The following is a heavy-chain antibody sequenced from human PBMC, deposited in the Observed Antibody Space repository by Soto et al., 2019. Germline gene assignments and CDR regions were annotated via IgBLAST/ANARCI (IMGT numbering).Heavy chain of an antibody. CDR2: IIPIFGTA. CDR3: ARDEMVVATGSRTWHYYYGMDV. D-gene: IGHD2-15*01. V-gene: IGHV1-69*12. CDR1: GGTFSTYA. Sequence: QVQLVQSGAEVKTPGSSVKVSCKSSGGTFSTYAISWVRQAPGQGLEWMGGIIPIFGTANYAQKFQGRVTITAAESTTTAYMELISLRSEDTAVYYCARDEMVVATGSRTWHYYYGMDVWGQGTTVTVSS. J-gene: IGHJ6*02.